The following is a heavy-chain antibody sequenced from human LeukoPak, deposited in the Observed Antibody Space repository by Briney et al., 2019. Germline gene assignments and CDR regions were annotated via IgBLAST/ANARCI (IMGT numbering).Heavy chain of an antibody. D-gene: IGHD3-10*01. V-gene: IGHV3-30-3*01. Sequence: GGSLRLSCAASGFTFSSYAMNWVRQAPGKGLEWVAFISYDGSNKYYADSVKGRFTISRDNSKNTLYLQMNSLRAEDTAVYYCASQGGLLWFGELSGGMDIWGQGTTVTVSS. J-gene: IGHJ6*02. CDR2: ISYDGSNK. CDR3: ASQGGLLWFGELSGGMDI. CDR1: GFTFSSYA.